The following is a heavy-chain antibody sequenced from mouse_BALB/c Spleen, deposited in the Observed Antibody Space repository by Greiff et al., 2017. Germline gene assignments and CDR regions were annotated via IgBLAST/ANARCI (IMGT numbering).Heavy chain of an antibody. CDR1: GYTFTSYW. CDR3: ARYGYDGAMDY. D-gene: IGHD2-2*01. V-gene: IGHV1-7*01. Sequence: VQLQQSGAELAKPGASVKMSCKASGYTFTSYWMHWVKQRPGQGLEWIGYINPSTGYTEYNQKFKDKATLTADKSSSTAYMQLSSLTSEDSAVYYCARYGYDGAMDYWGQGTSVTVSS. J-gene: IGHJ4*01. CDR2: INPSTGYT.